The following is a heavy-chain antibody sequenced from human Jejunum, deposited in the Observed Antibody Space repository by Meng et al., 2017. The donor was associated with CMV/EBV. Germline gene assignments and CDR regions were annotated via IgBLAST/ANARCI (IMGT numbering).Heavy chain of an antibody. CDR2: IWGDGSEK. Sequence: ASGFTFSNFGMHWVRQAPGKGLEWVAVIWGDGSEKYYSDSVKGRFTISRDNPKNTLYLQMNSLRPEDTAVYFCAKGGSGSYDWFDPWGQGTLVTVSS. D-gene: IGHD1-26*01. J-gene: IGHJ5*02. V-gene: IGHV3-33*03. CDR3: AKGGSGSYDWFDP. CDR1: GFTFSNFG.